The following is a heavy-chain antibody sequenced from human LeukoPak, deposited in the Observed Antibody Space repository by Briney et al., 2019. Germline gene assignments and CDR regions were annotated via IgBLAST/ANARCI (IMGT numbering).Heavy chain of an antibody. D-gene: IGHD6-13*01. J-gene: IGHJ4*02. CDR1: GFTFDDYA. CDR2: ISWNSGSI. Sequence: GGSLRLSCAASGFTFDDYAMHWVRQAPGKGLEWVSGISWNSGSIGYADSVKGRFTISRDNAKNSLYLQMNSLRAENTALYYCAKDSSSWYYFDYWGQGTLVTVSS. CDR3: AKDSSSWYYFDY. V-gene: IGHV3-9*01.